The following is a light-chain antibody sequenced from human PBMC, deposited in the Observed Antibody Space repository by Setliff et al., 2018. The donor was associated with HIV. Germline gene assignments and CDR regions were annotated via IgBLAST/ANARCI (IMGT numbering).Light chain of an antibody. CDR1: SSDVGGYSY. CDR2: EVR. J-gene: IGLJ1*01. Sequence: QSALTQPASVSGSPGQSITISCTGTSSDVGGYSYVSWYQQHPGKAPKLIISEVRNRPSGVSNRFSGSKSGNTASLTISGVQAEDEADYYCSSYASTNTLPFGTGTKVTVL. CDR3: SSYASTNTLP. V-gene: IGLV2-14*01.